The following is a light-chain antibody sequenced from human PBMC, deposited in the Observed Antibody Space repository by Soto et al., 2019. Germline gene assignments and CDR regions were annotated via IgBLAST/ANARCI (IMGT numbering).Light chain of an antibody. CDR1: NIGIKS. V-gene: IGLV3-21*02. J-gene: IGLJ1*01. CDR2: DDT. Sequence: SYELTQPPSVSVAPGQTATITCGGDNIGIKSVQWYQQKPGQAPVLVVYDDTDRPSGIPERFSGSNSGNTATLTVSRVEAGDEADYYCQVWDDNSDHHVFGTGTKLTVL. CDR3: QVWDDNSDHHV.